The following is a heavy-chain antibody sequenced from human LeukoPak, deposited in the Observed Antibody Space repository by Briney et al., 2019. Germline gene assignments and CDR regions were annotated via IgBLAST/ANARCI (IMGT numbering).Heavy chain of an antibody. CDR1: EFTFRMYW. J-gene: IGHJ4*02. V-gene: IGHV3-7*03. CDR3: AKDDYCSV. D-gene: IGHD2-15*01. CDR2: IKQDGGEK. Sequence: PGGSLRLSCAAYEFTFRMYWMSWVRQAPGKGLEWVANIKQDGGEKYYVDSVKGRFTISRDTSKNTLYLQMNSLRAEDTAVYYCAKDDYCSVWGQGTLVTVSS.